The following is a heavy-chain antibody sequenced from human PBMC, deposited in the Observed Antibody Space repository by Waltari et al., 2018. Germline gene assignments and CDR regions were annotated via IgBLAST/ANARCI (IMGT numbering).Heavy chain of an antibody. CDR2: SVPSFGTA. D-gene: IGHD3-16*01. Sequence: QVQLVQSGAEVKKPGASVKVSCKASGYTFTSYGISWVRQAPGQGLEWMGTSVPSFGTANYARKFQGRVTLTADKSTSTAYMELNSLTFEDTAIYFCARDTWGSNHYFEFWGQGTLVTVSS. CDR1: GYTFTSYG. V-gene: IGHV1-69*06. J-gene: IGHJ4*02. CDR3: ARDTWGSNHYFEF.